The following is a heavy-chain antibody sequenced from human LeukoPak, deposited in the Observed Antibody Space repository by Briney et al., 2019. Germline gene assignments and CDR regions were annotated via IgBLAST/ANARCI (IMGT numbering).Heavy chain of an antibody. CDR3: ARDFGSNYVYFDY. CDR2: INHSGST. V-gene: IGHV4-34*01. J-gene: IGHJ4*02. Sequence: SETLSLTCAVYGGSFSGYYWSWIRQPPGKGLEWIGEINHSGSTNYNPSLKSRVTISVDTSKNQFSLKLSSVTAADTAVYYCARDFGSNYVYFDYWGQGSLVTVSS. D-gene: IGHD1-26*01. CDR1: GGSFSGYY.